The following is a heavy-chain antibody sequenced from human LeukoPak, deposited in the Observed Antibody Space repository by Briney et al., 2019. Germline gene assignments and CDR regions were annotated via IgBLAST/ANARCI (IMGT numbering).Heavy chain of an antibody. Sequence: GGSLRLSCAASGFTFSSYSMNWVRQAPGKGLEWVSYISSDNSTIYYADSVKGRFTISRDNAKNSLYLQMNSLRAEDTAVYYCARDGGWGDFDYWGQGTLVTVSS. J-gene: IGHJ4*02. V-gene: IGHV3-48*04. CDR2: ISSDNSTI. CDR3: ARDGGWGDFDY. D-gene: IGHD6-19*01. CDR1: GFTFSSYS.